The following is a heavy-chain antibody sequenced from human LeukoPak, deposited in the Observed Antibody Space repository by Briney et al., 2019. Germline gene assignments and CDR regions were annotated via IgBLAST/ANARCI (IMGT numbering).Heavy chain of an antibody. Sequence: PGGSLRLSCEASGFTFSSYGMHWVRQAPGKGLEWVAVIWYDGSNKYYADSVKGRFTISRDNSKNTLYLQMDSLRAEDTAVYYCARDQSPYYDFWSGYYRYYYYGMDVWGQGTTVTVSS. V-gene: IGHV3-33*01. D-gene: IGHD3-3*01. CDR2: IWYDGSNK. CDR1: GFTFSSYG. J-gene: IGHJ6*02. CDR3: ARDQSPYYDFWSGYYRYYYYGMDV.